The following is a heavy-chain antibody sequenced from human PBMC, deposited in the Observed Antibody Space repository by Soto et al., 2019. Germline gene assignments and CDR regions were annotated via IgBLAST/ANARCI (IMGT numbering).Heavy chain of an antibody. D-gene: IGHD3-16*02. Sequence: LTCTVSGGSISIYYWSWIRQPPGKGLEWIGYIYYSGSTNYNPSLKSRVTISVDTSKNQFSLKLSSVTAADTAVYYCARSLRQYYYYYYMDVWGKGTTVTVSS. CDR1: GGSISIYY. V-gene: IGHV4-59*01. CDR2: IYYSGST. J-gene: IGHJ6*03. CDR3: ARSLRQYYYYYYMDV.